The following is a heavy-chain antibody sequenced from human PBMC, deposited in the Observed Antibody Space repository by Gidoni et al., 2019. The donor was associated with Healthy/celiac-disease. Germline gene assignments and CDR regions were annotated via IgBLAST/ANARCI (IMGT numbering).Heavy chain of an antibody. CDR3: QIVVVPAAIHGAFDI. V-gene: IGHV5-10-1*03. CDR2: IDPSDSYT. Sequence: EVQLVQSGAEVKKPGESLRISCKGSGYSFTSYWISWVRQMPGKGLEWMGRIDPSDSYTNYSPSFQGHVTISADKSISTAYLQWSSLKASDTAMYYCQIVVVPAAIHGAFDIWGQGTMVTVSS. CDR1: GYSFTSYW. J-gene: IGHJ3*02. D-gene: IGHD2-2*01.